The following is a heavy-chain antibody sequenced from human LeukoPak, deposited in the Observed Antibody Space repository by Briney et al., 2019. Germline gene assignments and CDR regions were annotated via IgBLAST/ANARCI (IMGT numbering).Heavy chain of an antibody. CDR2: IYPGDSDT. D-gene: IGHD6-19*01. CDR3: ARRAYSSAWTPSY. J-gene: IGHJ4*02. V-gene: IGHV5-51*01. CDR1: GYSFTSYW. Sequence: GESLKISCKGSGYSFTSYWISWVRQLPGKGLEWMGFIYPGDSDTRYSPSFQGQVTISADKSISTAYLQWSSLKASDTAIYYCARRAYSSAWTPSYWGQGTLVTVSS.